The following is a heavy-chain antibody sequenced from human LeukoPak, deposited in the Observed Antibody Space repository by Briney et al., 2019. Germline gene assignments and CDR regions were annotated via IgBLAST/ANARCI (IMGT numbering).Heavy chain of an antibody. V-gene: IGHV3-11*01. CDR3: ARAGFYSGWYVVDF. CDR1: GFTFSDYY. D-gene: IGHD6-19*01. CDR2: ISGSGTTI. Sequence: GGSLRLSCAGSGFTFSDYYMNWIRQAPGKGLEWVSYISGSGTTIYYPDSVKGRFTVSRDNANNALYLQMNSLTVDDTALYFCARAGFYSGWYVVDFWGHGTLVTVSS. J-gene: IGHJ4*01.